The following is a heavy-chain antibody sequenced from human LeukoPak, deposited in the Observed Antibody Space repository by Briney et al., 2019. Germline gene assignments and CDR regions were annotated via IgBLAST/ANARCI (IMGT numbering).Heavy chain of an antibody. D-gene: IGHD3-9*01. J-gene: IGHJ3*02. CDR3: ARARKDYDILTGYYQLYAFDI. CDR1: GGSISSGGYY. V-gene: IGHV4-31*03. CDR2: IYYSGST. Sequence: SETLSLTCTVSGGSISSGGYYWSWIRQHPGKGLEWIGYIYYSGSTYYNPSLKSRVTISVDTSKNQFSLKLSSVTAADTAVYYCARARKDYDILTGYYQLYAFDIWGQGTMVTVSS.